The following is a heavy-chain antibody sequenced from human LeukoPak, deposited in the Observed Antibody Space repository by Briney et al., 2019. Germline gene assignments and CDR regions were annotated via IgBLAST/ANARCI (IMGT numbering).Heavy chain of an antibody. Sequence: GGSLRLSGAASGFTFSSYAMSWVRQAPGKGLEWVSAISGSGGSTYYADSVKGRFTISRDNSKNTLYLQMNSLRAEDTAVYYCTKALAPYYYFDYWGQGTLVTVSS. D-gene: IGHD6-13*01. CDR3: TKALAPYYYFDY. CDR1: GFTFSSYA. J-gene: IGHJ4*02. CDR2: ISGSGGST. V-gene: IGHV3-23*01.